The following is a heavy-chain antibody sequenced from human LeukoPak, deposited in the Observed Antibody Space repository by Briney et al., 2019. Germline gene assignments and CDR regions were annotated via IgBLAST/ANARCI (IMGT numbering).Heavy chain of an antibody. CDR1: GFTFSSYS. CDR2: ISSSSSTI. CDR3: ARLNRGNDYFYGMDV. Sequence: GGSLRLSCATSGFTFSSYSMNWVRQAPGKGLEWVSYISSSSSTIYYADYVKGQFTISRDNAKNSLYLQMNSLRDEDTAVYYCARLNRGNDYFYGMDVWGQGTTVTVSS. V-gene: IGHV3-48*02. J-gene: IGHJ6*02. D-gene: IGHD1-1*01.